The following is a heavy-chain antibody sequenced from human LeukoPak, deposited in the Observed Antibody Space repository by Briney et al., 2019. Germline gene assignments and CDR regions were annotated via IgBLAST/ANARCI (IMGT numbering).Heavy chain of an antibody. CDR2: TYSSGST. CDR1: GGSISSYY. D-gene: IGHD3-9*01. Sequence: PSETLSLTCTVSGGSISSYYWNWIRQPAGKGLEWIGRTYSSGSTNYNPSLKSRVTISVDTPKNQFSLKLSSVTAADTAVYYCARDGWREYYDTLTGHYYYYYMDVWGKGTTVTISS. CDR3: ARDGWREYYDTLTGHYYYYYMDV. J-gene: IGHJ6*03. V-gene: IGHV4-4*07.